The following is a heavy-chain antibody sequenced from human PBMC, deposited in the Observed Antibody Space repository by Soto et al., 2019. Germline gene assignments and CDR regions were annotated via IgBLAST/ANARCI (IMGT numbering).Heavy chain of an antibody. CDR3: AHSLCGGDCLQSYSAHYYYGMDV. V-gene: IGHV2-5*02. D-gene: IGHD2-21*02. J-gene: IGHJ6*02. CDR2: IYWDDDK. Sequence: QITLKESGPSLVKPTQPLTLTCTFSGFSLSTGGVGVGWIRQPPGKALEWLALIYWDDDKRYSPSLRSRLTVTKDTFKNLVVLTMTNMDPVDTATYYCAHSLCGGDCLQSYSAHYYYGMDVWGQGTTVTVSS. CDR1: GFSLSTGGVG.